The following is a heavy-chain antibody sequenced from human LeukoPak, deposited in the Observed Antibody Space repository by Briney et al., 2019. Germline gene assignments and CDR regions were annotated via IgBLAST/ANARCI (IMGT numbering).Heavy chain of an antibody. V-gene: IGHV1-69*13. D-gene: IGHD2-15*01. CDR3: ARGPLSRCRGGSCYSQEYDY. Sequence: ASVKVSCKASGGTFSSYAISWVRQAPGQGLEWMGGIIPIFGTANYAQKFQGRVTITVDESTSTAYMELSSLRSEDTAVYYCARGPLSRCRGGSCYSQEYDYWGQGTLVTVSS. CDR2: IIPIFGTA. CDR1: GGTFSSYA. J-gene: IGHJ4*02.